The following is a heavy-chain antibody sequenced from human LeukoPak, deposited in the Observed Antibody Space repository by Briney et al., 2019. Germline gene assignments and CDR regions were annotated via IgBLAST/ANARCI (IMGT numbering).Heavy chain of an antibody. D-gene: IGHD3-22*01. CDR1: GGSIRGSSYY. CDR3: ARVTTYYYDSSAYYP. J-gene: IGHJ5*02. CDR2: IYYSGST. V-gene: IGHV4-39*07. Sequence: SETLSLTCTVSGGSIRGSSYYWGWIRQPPGKGLEWIGSIYYSGSTYYNPSLKSRVTISVDTSKNQFSLKLISVTAADTAVYYCARVTTYYYDSSAYYPWGQGTLVTVSS.